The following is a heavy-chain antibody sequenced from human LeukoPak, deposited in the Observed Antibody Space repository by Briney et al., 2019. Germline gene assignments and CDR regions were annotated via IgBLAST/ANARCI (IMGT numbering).Heavy chain of an antibody. D-gene: IGHD3-22*01. CDR3: ARDSGDSSGFNWFDP. J-gene: IGHJ5*02. CDR1: GGTFSSYA. Sequence: GASVKVSCKASGGTFSSYAISWVRQAPGQGLEWMGGIIPIFGTANYAQKFQGRVTITADESTSTAYMELSSLRSEDTAVYYCARDSGDSSGFNWFDPWGQGTLVTVSS. CDR2: IIPIFGTA. V-gene: IGHV1-69*13.